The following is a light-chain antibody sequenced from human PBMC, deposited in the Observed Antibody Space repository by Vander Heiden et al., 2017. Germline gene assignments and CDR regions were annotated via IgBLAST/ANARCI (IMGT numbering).Light chain of an antibody. CDR3: QQYYSTPRT. Sequence: IVMTQSPDSLVVSLGERATINCKSSQSVLYSSNNKNYLAWYQQKPGQPPKLLIYWASTRESGVPDRFSGAGSGTDFTLTISSLQAEDVAVYYCQQYYSTPRTFGHGTKVELK. CDR2: WAS. CDR1: QSVLYSSNNKNY. V-gene: IGKV4-1*01. J-gene: IGKJ1*01.